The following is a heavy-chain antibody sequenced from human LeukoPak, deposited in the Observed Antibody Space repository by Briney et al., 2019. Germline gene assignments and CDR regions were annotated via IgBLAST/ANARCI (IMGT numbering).Heavy chain of an antibody. V-gene: IGHV1-8*01. CDR2: MNPNSGNT. CDR3: ARGRETIAAAGTDSDY. D-gene: IGHD6-13*01. J-gene: IGHJ4*02. Sequence: ASVKVSCKASGYTFTSYDINWVRQATGQGLEWIGWMNPNSGNTGYAQKFQGRVTMTRNTSISTAYMELSSLRSEDTAEYYCARGRETIAAAGTDSDYWGQGTLVTASS. CDR1: GYTFTSYD.